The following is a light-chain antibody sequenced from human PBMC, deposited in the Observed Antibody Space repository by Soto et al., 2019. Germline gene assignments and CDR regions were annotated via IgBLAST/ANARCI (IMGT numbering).Light chain of an antibody. J-gene: IGLJ2*01. Sequence: QSVLTQPPSASGTPGQRVTISCSESSSNIGSNTVNWYQQLPGTAPKLLIYSNNQRPSGVPDRFSGSKSGTSASLAISGLQSEDEADYYCAAWDDSLNGYVVFGGGTLLTVL. CDR1: SSNIGSNT. V-gene: IGLV1-44*01. CDR3: AAWDDSLNGYVV. CDR2: SNN.